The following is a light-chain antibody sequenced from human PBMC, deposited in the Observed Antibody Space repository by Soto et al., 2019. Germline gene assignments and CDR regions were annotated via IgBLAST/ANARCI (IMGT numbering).Light chain of an antibody. J-gene: IGKJ5*01. CDR1: QSVSSN. V-gene: IGKV3-15*01. CDR2: GSA. Sequence: EVVMTQSPATLPVSLGERATLSCRASQSVSSNFAWYQQKPGLAPRLLIHGSATRATGIPARFSGHGSGTFFHHNISGLPSELFATYSCQKSDKWPPTTFGRGTRLEIK. CDR3: QKSDKWPPTT.